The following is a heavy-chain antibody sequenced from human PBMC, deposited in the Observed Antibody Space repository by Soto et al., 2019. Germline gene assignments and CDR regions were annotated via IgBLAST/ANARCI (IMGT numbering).Heavy chain of an antibody. J-gene: IGHJ4*02. CDR2: ISGSGGST. D-gene: IGHD3-10*01. Sequence: EVQLLESGGGLVQPGGSLRLSCAASGFTFSSYAMSWVRQAPGKGLEWVSAISGSGGSTYYADSVKGRFTISRDNSKNTLYLQMNSLRAEDTAVYYCAKDPMVRGVIPGYFDYRGQGTLVTVSS. CDR3: AKDPMVRGVIPGYFDY. V-gene: IGHV3-23*01. CDR1: GFTFSSYA.